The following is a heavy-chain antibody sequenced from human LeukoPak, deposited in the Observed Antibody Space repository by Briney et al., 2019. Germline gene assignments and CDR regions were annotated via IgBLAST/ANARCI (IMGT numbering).Heavy chain of an antibody. Sequence: GGSLRLSCAASGFAFSTYAMSWVRQAPGKGLEWVSVLSGSGASTYYADSVKGRFTISRDNSKNTLYLQMNSLRAEDTAIYYCAKDHSYGFDYWGQGTLVTVSS. CDR2: LSGSGAST. CDR3: AKDHSYGFDY. V-gene: IGHV3-23*01. D-gene: IGHD5-18*01. CDR1: GFAFSTYA. J-gene: IGHJ4*02.